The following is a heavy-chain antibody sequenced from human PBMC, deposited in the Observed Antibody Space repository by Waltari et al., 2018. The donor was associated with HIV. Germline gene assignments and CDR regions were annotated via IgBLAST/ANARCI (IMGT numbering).Heavy chain of an antibody. CDR2: INHSGST. Sequence: QVQLQQWGAGLLKPSETLSLTCAVYGGSFSGYYWSWIRQPPGKGLEWIGEINHSGSTNYNPSLKSRVTISVATSKNQFSLKLSSVTAADTAVYYCARGRARWLQFSSYYFDYWGQGTLVTVSS. V-gene: IGHV4-34*01. D-gene: IGHD5-12*01. CDR3: ARGRARWLQFSSYYFDY. CDR1: GGSFSGYY. J-gene: IGHJ4*02.